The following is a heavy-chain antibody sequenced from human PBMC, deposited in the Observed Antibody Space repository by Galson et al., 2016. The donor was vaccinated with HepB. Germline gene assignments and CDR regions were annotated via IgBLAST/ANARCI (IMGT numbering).Heavy chain of an antibody. V-gene: IGHV3-15*07. CDR1: GFSFSNSW. D-gene: IGHD1-14*01. CDR2: IKSKTDGGTT. Sequence: SLRLSCAASGFSFSNSWMNWVRQAPGKGLEWLGHIKSKTDGGTTDYAAPVKGRFTISRDDSKNTAYLEMNSLKTEDTAVYYCARLTPNVVGWGQGALVTVSS. CDR3: ARLTPNVVG. J-gene: IGHJ4*02.